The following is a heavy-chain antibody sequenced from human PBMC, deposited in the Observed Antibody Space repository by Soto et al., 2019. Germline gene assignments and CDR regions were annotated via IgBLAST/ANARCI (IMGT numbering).Heavy chain of an antibody. D-gene: IGHD3-10*01. CDR1: GFSLTTGVG. CDR3: AHRVNMARGPYNYFGP. Sequence: SGPTLVNPTQTLTLTCSFSGFSLTTGVGVGWIRQPPGKALEWLAIIYWNDEKLYNPSLKTRLTITKDTSKNQVVLTVTDMYPVDTATYYCAHRVNMARGPYNYFGPWGQGTLVTVSS. J-gene: IGHJ5*02. V-gene: IGHV2-5*01. CDR2: IYWNDEK.